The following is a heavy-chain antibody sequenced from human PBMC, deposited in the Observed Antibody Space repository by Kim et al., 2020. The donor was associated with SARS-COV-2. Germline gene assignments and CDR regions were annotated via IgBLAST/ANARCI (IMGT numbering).Heavy chain of an antibody. D-gene: IGHD3-10*01. CDR2: IKSKTDGGTT. J-gene: IGHJ4*02. Sequence: GGSLRLSCAASGFTFSNAWMSWVRQAPGKGLEWVGRIKSKTDGGTTDYAAPEKGTFTISRDDSKNTLYLQVNSLKTEDTAVYYCTTLHYYGSHTYNYWGQGTLVTVSS. CDR1: GFTFSNAW. CDR3: TTLHYYGSHTYNY. V-gene: IGHV3-15*01.